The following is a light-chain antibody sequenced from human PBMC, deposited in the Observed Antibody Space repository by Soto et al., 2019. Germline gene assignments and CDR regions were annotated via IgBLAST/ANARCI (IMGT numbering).Light chain of an antibody. CDR3: SSYTSSSTVV. CDR2: DVS. Sequence: QSALTQPASVSGSPGQSITISCTGTSSDVGGYNSVSWYQQHPGKAPKLTIYDVSNRPSGVSNRFSGSKSVNTASLTISGLQAEDEADYYCSSYTSSSTVVFGGGTKLTVL. V-gene: IGLV2-14*03. CDR1: SSDVGGYNS. J-gene: IGLJ2*01.